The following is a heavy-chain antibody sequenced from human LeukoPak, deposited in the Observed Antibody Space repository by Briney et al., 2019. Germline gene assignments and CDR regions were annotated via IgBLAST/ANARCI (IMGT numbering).Heavy chain of an antibody. CDR2: ISSSGSTI. J-gene: IGHJ5*02. V-gene: IGHV3-48*03. D-gene: IGHD2-15*01. CDR3: ARGSLGWFDP. CDR1: GFTFSSYE. Sequence: WGSLRLSCAASGFTFSSYEMNWVRQAPGKGLEWVSYISSSGSTIYYADSVKGRFTISRDNAKNSLYLQMNSLRAEDTAVYYCARGSLGWFDPWGQGTLVTVSS.